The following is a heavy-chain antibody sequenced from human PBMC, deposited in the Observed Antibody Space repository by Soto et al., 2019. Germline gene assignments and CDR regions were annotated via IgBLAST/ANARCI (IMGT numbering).Heavy chain of an antibody. Sequence: EVQLLESGGGLVQPGGSLRLSCAASGFTFSSYAMSWVRQAPGKGLEWVSAISGSGGSTYYADSVKGRFTISRDNSKNTLYLQMTSLRAEDTAVYYCAKAAMVRGVSYYYYGMDVWGQGTTVTVSS. D-gene: IGHD3-10*01. CDR2: ISGSGGST. J-gene: IGHJ6*02. CDR3: AKAAMVRGVSYYYYGMDV. CDR1: GFTFSSYA. V-gene: IGHV3-23*01.